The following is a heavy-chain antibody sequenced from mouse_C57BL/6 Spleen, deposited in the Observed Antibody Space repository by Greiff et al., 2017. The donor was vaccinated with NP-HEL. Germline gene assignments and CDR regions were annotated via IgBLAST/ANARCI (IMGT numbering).Heavy chain of an antibody. D-gene: IGHD2-3*01. Sequence: QVQLQQPGAELVRPGASVKMSCKASGYTFTSYWIPWVKQRPGQGLEWIGDIYPGSGSTNYNEKFKSKATLTVDTSSSTAYMQLSSLTSEDSAVDDCSRSPYDGASDYWGQGTTLTVSS. CDR3: SRSPYDGASDY. CDR2: IYPGSGST. CDR1: GYTFTSYW. J-gene: IGHJ2*01. V-gene: IGHV1-55*01.